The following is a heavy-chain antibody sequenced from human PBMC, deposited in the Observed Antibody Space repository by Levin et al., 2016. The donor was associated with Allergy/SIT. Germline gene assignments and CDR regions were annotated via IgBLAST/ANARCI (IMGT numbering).Heavy chain of an antibody. J-gene: IGHJ5*02. D-gene: IGHD3-10*01. Sequence: RQAPGKGLEWIGYIYYSGSTNYNPSLKSRVTISVDTSKNQFSLKLSSVTAADTAVYYCARGFGWFRPWGQGTLVTVSS. V-gene: IGHV4-59*01. CDR2: IYYSGST. CDR3: ARGFGWFRP.